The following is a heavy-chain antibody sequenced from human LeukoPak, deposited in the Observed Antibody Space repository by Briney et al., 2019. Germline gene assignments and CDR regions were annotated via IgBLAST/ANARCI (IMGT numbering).Heavy chain of an antibody. CDR2: IRPYNGNT. J-gene: IGHJ6*02. Sequence: ASVNVSCKASDYTFTTFGISWVRQAPGQGLEWMGWIRPYNGNTNEPQKLQGRVTMTTDTSTSTAYMEVRSLRSDDTAVYYCASGTPRYCSSTSCYVGNYYYYGMDVWGQGTTVTVSS. CDR1: DYTFTTFG. D-gene: IGHD2-2*01. CDR3: ASGTPRYCSSTSCYVGNYYYYGMDV. V-gene: IGHV1-18*01.